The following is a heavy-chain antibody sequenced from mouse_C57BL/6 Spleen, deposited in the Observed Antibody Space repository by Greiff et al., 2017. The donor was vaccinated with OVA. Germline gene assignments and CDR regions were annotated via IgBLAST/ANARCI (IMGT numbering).Heavy chain of an antibody. J-gene: IGHJ2*01. CDR1: GYTFTSYW. V-gene: IGHV1-72*01. D-gene: IGHD2-4*01. CDR3: ARSYDYDVFYFDY. Sequence: VQLQQPGAELVKPGASVKLSCKASGYTFTSYWMHWVKQRPGRGLEWIGRIDPNSGGTKYNEKFKSKATLTVDKPSSTAYMKRSSLTSEDSAVYYCARSYDYDVFYFDYWGQGTTLTVSS. CDR2: IDPNSGGT.